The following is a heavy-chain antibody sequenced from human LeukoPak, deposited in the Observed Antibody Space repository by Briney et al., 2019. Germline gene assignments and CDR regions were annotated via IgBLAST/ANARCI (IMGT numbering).Heavy chain of an antibody. J-gene: IGHJ6*03. CDR1: GFTLSRHA. CDR2: ISSSSSYI. D-gene: IGHD3-22*01. V-gene: IGHV3-21*01. Sequence: GGSLRLSCAASGFTLSRHAMHWVRQAPGKGLEWVSSISSSSSYIYYADSVKGRFTISRDNAKNSLYLQMNSLRAEDTAVYYCARDYYDSSGYYYVGYYYYYMDVWGKGTTVTISS. CDR3: ARDYYDSSGYYYVGYYYYYMDV.